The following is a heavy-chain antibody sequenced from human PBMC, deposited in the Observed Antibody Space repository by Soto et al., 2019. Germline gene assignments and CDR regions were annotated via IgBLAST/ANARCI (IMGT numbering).Heavy chain of an antibody. Sequence: ASVKLSCTVSGYTLTELSMHWVRQAPGKGLEWMGGFDPEDGETIYAQKFQGQVTISADKSISTAYLQWSSLKASDTAMYYCARSSVDSSGWYFAFDIWGQGTMVTVSS. J-gene: IGHJ3*02. CDR2: FDPEDGET. CDR1: GYTLTELS. D-gene: IGHD6-19*01. V-gene: IGHV1-24*01. CDR3: ARSSVDSSGWYFAFDI.